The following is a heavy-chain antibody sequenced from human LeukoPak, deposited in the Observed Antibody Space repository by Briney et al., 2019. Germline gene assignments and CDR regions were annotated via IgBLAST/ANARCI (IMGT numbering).Heavy chain of an antibody. CDR1: GFILSSYW. Sequence: GGSLRLSCAASGFILSSYWMHWVRQAPGKGLVWVSRIKTDGSSTSYADSVKGRFTISRDNAKNTLYLQMNSLRVEDTAVYYCASGALYMYYFDYWGQGTLVTVSS. CDR2: IKTDGSST. D-gene: IGHD3-10*01. V-gene: IGHV3-74*01. J-gene: IGHJ4*02. CDR3: ASGALYMYYFDY.